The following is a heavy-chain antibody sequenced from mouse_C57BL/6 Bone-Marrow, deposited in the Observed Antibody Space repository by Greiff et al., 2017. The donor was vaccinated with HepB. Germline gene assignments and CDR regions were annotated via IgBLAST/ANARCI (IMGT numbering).Heavy chain of an antibody. V-gene: IGHV2-6*03. J-gene: IGHJ1*03. CDR1: GFSLTSYG. Sequence: VQLQQSGPGLVAPSQSLSITCTVSGFSLTSYGVHWVRQPPGKGLEWLVVIWSDGSTTYNSALKSRLSISKDNSKSQVFLKMNSLQTDDTAMYYCARDYYGSSYRYFDVWGTGTTVTVSS. CDR3: ARDYYGSSYRYFDV. CDR2: IWSDGST. D-gene: IGHD1-1*01.